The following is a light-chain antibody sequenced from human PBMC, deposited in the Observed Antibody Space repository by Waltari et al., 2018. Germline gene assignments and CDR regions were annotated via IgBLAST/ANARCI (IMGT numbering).Light chain of an antibody. CDR2: GAS. CDR3: QKYDRLPAT. J-gene: IGKJ1*01. Sequence: EIVLTQSPGPLSLSPGGRGTLPCRASQSVSRFFAWYQQKPGQAPRLLIYGASTRATGLPDRFSGSGSGTDFSLSISRLEAEDVAVYYCQKYDRLPATFGQGTKVEIK. CDR1: QSVSRF. V-gene: IGKV3-20*01.